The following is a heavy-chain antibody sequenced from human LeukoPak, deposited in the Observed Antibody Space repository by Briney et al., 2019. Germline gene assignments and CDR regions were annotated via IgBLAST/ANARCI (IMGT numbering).Heavy chain of an antibody. CDR2: ISYDGSNK. CDR1: GFTVSSNY. Sequence: GGSLRLSCAASGFTVSSNYMSWVRQAPGKGLEWVAVISYDGSNKYYADSVKGRFTISRDNSKNTLYLQMNSLRAEDTAVYYCARDRGYSSSSVAFGYWGQGTLVTVSS. D-gene: IGHD6-6*01. J-gene: IGHJ4*02. V-gene: IGHV3-30-3*01. CDR3: ARDRGYSSSSVAFGY.